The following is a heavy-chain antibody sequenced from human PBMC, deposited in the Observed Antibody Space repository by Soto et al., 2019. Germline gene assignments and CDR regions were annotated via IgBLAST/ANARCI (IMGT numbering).Heavy chain of an antibody. CDR2: RYNRGST. J-gene: IGHJ4*02. CDR3: ARGPSGDKVDY. V-gene: IGHV4-30-4*01. Sequence: QVQLQESGPGVVEPSQTLSLTCTVSGGSFNNNGHFWSLIRQPPGSGLEWIGHRYNRGSTYSNPSLKRRLTISLDTSKTQFSLKLSSVTAADTAVYYCARGPSGDKVDYWGQGTLVTVSS. CDR1: GGSFNNNGHF. D-gene: IGHD1-26*01.